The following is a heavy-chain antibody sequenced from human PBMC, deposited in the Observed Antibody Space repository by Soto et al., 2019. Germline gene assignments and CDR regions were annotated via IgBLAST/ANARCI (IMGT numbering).Heavy chain of an antibody. CDR3: AREAAAGTEYYYYMDV. D-gene: IGHD6-13*01. V-gene: IGHV3-66*01. CDR2: IYSGGST. CDR1: GFTVSSNY. J-gene: IGHJ6*03. Sequence: GGSLRLSCAASGFTVSSNYMSWVRQAPGKGLEWVSVIYSGGSTYYADSVKGRFTISRDNSKNTLYLQMNSLRAEDTAVYYCAREAAAGTEYYYYMDVWGKGTTVTVSS.